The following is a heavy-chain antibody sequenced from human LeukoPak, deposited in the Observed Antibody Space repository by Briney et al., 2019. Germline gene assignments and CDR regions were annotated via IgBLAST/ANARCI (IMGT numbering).Heavy chain of an antibody. CDR3: AREGSGWYPANYYYYGMDV. Sequence: ASVKVSCKASGYTFTSYAMHWVRQAPGQRLEWMGWINAGNGNTEYSQEFQGRVTITRDTSASTAYMELSSLRSEDTAVYYCAREGSGWYPANYYYYGMDVWGQGTTVTVSS. D-gene: IGHD6-19*01. V-gene: IGHV1-3*01. CDR1: GYTFTSYA. CDR2: INAGNGNT. J-gene: IGHJ6*02.